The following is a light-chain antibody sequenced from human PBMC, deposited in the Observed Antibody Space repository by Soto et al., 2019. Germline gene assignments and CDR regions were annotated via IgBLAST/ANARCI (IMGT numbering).Light chain of an antibody. J-gene: IGLJ3*02. CDR3: CSYAGSDTWV. CDR1: SSDVGSYKF. Sequence: QSALTQPASVSGSPGQSITISCTGTSSDVGSYKFVSWYQQHPGKAPNLMIYEVSKRPSGVSNRFSGSKSDNTASLTISGLQAGDEADYYCCSYAGSDTWVFGGGTKLTVL. V-gene: IGLV2-23*02. CDR2: EVS.